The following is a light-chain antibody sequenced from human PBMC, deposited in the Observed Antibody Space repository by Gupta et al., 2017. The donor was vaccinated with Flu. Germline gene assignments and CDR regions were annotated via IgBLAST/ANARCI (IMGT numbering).Light chain of an antibody. CDR1: QGISTY. J-gene: IGKJ1*01. CDR2: GAS. V-gene: IGKV3-15*01. CDR3: QQYMNWPLWT. Sequence: EIVVTQSPATLSVSPGEGATLSCRASQGISTYLAWYQQKPGQVPRVLIHGASTRDTGIQARFSGSGYGRELTLTISSRQSEDSAGYYCQQYMNWPLWTFGQGTMVDIK.